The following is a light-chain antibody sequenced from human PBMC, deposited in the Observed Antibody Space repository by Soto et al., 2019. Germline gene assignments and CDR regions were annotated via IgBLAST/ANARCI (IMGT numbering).Light chain of an antibody. V-gene: IGKV1-6*01. CDR2: AAS. CDR3: LQDYIYPWT. Sequence: AIQMTQSPSSLSASVGDRVTITCRASRGIRNDLGWYQQKPGEAPKLLIYAASSLQSGVPLRFSGSGSGTDFTLTISSLQPEDYATYYCLQDYIYPWTFGQGTKVEIK. CDR1: RGIRND. J-gene: IGKJ1*01.